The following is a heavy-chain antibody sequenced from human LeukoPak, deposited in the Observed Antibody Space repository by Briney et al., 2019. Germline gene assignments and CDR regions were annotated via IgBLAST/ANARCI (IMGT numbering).Heavy chain of an antibody. CDR1: GFTFDDYA. V-gene: IGHV3-9*01. Sequence: PGGSLRLSCVASGFTFDDYAMHWVRQAPGKGLEWVSGINWNSGSTGYADSVKGRFTISRDNAKNSLYLQMNSLRPEDTAVYYCSRDRLGGLDYWGQGTLVTVSS. J-gene: IGHJ4*02. CDR2: INWNSGST. D-gene: IGHD5-12*01. CDR3: SRDRLGGLDY.